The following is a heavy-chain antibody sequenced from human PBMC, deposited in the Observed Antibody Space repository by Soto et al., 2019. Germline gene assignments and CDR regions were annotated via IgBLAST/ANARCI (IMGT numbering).Heavy chain of an antibody. Sequence: QVQLVQSGAEVKKPGSSVKVSCKASAGTFSSYAISWVRQAPGQGLEWMGGIIPIFGTANYAQKFQGRVTITAVESTSTAYMELSSLRSEDTAVYYCARAGGTMVRGAAGYGIDVWGQGTTVTVSS. CDR1: AGTFSSYA. J-gene: IGHJ6*02. CDR3: ARAGGTMVRGAAGYGIDV. D-gene: IGHD3-10*01. V-gene: IGHV1-69*01. CDR2: IIPIFGTA.